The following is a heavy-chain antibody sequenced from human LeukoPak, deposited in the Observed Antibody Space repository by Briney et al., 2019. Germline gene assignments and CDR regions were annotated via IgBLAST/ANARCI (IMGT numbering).Heavy chain of an antibody. CDR2: IYTSGST. D-gene: IGHD2-2*01. V-gene: IGHV4-4*07. CDR1: GGSISSYY. CDR3: ARDSLGYCSSTSCYVDYYYYMDV. J-gene: IGHJ6*03. Sequence: PSETLSLTCTVSGGSISSYYWSWIRQPAGKGLEWIGRIYTSGSTNYNPSLKSRVTMSVDTSKNQFSLKLSSVTAADTAVYYCARDSLGYCSSTSCYVDYYYYMDVWGKGTTVTVSS.